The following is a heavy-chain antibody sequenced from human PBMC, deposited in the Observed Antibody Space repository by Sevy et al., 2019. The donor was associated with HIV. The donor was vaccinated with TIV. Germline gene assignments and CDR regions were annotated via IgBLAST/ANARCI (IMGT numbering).Heavy chain of an antibody. J-gene: IGHJ4*03. Sequence: SETLSLTCAVYVDSFNGHYWSWIRQVPGRGLEWIGEVDHTGNINYNPALKNRLAMSVNRSKNQFSLNLTSLTAADTAVYYCAREPIGAPGRGYFDIWGHGNRVTVSS. V-gene: IGHV4-34*01. CDR2: VDHTGNI. CDR3: AREPIGAPGRGYFDI. CDR1: VDSFNGHY. D-gene: IGHD2-8*02.